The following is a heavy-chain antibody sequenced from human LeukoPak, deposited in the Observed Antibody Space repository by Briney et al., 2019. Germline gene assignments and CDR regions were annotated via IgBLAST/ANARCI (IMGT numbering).Heavy chain of an antibody. CDR3: AREARGTYTIDY. CDR2: TFHSGST. J-gene: IGHJ4*02. Sequence: SETLSLTCTVSGGSNSSNSYYWGWIRQPPGKGLEWIGSTFHSGSTYYNPSLKSRVTISVDTSKNQFSLRLSSVTAEDTAVYFCAREARGTYTIDYWGQGTLVTVSS. V-gene: IGHV4-39*01. D-gene: IGHD1-26*01. CDR1: GGSNSSNSYY.